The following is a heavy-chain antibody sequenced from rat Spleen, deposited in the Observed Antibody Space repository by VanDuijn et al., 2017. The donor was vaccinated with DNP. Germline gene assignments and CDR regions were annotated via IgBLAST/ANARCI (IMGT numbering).Heavy chain of an antibody. V-gene: IGHV4-2*01. CDR2: VNKGSSTI. D-gene: IGHD1-11*01. Sequence: EVKLVESGGGLVQPGRSLKLSCAASGFNFNDYWMGWVRQAPGKGLEWIGQVNKGSSTINYIPSLKEKITISRDNAQNTLYLQMSKLGSEDTAIYYCARGPNYGGYADYFDYWGQGVMVTVSS. J-gene: IGHJ2*01. CDR1: GFNFNDYW. CDR3: ARGPNYGGYADYFDY.